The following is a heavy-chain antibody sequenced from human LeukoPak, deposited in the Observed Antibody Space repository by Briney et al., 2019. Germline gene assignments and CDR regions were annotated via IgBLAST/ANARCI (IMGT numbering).Heavy chain of an antibody. CDR3: AREAEYYDFWSGYYGPPHYGMDV. V-gene: IGHV3-21*01. J-gene: IGHJ6*02. Sequence: PGGSLRLSCAASGFTFSSYSMNWVRQAPGKGLEWVSSISSSSSYIYYADSVKGRFTISRDNAKNSLYLQMNSLRAEDTAVYYCAREAEYYDFWSGYYGPPHYGMDVWGQGTTVTVSS. CDR2: ISSSSSYI. D-gene: IGHD3-3*01. CDR1: GFTFSSYS.